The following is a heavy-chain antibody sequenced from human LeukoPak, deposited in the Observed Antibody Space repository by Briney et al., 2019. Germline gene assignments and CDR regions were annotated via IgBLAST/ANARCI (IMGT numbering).Heavy chain of an antibody. V-gene: IGHV4-4*07. CDR2: IYSSGSN. CDR1: GGSISGYF. Sequence: SETLSLTCTVPGGSISGYFWTWTRQPAGKGLEWIGRIYSSGSNNYNPSLKSRVTMSLDTSKNHFSLNLTSVTAADTAVYYCAREPTSGREPTSGRPLDYWGQGTLVTVSS. J-gene: IGHJ4*02. CDR3: AREPTSGREPTSGRPLDY. D-gene: IGHD5-12*01.